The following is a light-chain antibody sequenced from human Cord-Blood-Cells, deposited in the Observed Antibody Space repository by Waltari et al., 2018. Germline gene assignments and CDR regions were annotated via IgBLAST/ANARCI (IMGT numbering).Light chain of an antibody. CDR1: QGISNY. CDR2: ASS. J-gene: IGKJ3*01. Sequence: DIQMTQSPSSLSAHVRDSVAITSRASQGISNYLAWYQQKPGKVHKLLIYASSTLQSAVPSRFSGSGSCTDFAVTISNLQPEDVATYYCQKYNSAPFNFGPGTKVDIK. V-gene: IGKV1-27*01. CDR3: QKYNSAPFN.